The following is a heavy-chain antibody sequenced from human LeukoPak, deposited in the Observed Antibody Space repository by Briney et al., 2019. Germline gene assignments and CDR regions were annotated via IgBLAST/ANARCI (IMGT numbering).Heavy chain of an antibody. V-gene: IGHV3-21*01. J-gene: IGHJ3*02. CDR2: ISSSSSYI. Sequence: GGSLRLSCAASGFTFSSYSMNWVRQAPGKRLEWVSSISSSSSYIYYADSVKGRFTISRDNAKNSLYLQMNSLRAEDTAVYYCASDRDPGAFDIWGQGTMVTVSS. D-gene: IGHD3-10*01. CDR3: ASDRDPGAFDI. CDR1: GFTFSSYS.